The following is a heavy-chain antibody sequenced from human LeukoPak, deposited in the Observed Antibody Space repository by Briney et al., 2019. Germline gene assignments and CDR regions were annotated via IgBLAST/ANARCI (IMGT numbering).Heavy chain of an antibody. D-gene: IGHD6-13*01. V-gene: IGHV3-64*01. Sequence: GGSLRLSCAASGFTFSSYAMHWVRQAPGKGPEYVSAISSNGGSTYYANSVKGRFTISRDNSKNTLYLQMGSLRAEDMAVYYCAKGLGSSWYLEYFQHWGQGTLVTVSS. J-gene: IGHJ1*01. CDR3: AKGLGSSWYLEYFQH. CDR1: GFTFSSYA. CDR2: ISSNGGST.